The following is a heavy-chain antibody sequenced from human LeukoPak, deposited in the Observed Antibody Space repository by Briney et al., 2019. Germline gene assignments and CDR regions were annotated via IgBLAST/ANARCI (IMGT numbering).Heavy chain of an antibody. D-gene: IGHD4-17*01. CDR2: INSDGSHT. V-gene: IGHV3-74*01. CDR3: ASLLTVTTSNAFDI. J-gene: IGHJ3*02. Sequence: GGSPRLSCAASGFTFSSYWMHWVRQAPGKGLVWVSRINSDGSHTNYADSVKGRFTISRDNAKNSLYLQMNSLRAEDTAVYYCASLLTVTTSNAFDIWGQGTMVTVSS. CDR1: GFTFSSYW.